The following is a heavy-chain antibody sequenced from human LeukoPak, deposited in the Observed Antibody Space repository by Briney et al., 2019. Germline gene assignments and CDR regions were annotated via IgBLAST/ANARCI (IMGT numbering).Heavy chain of an antibody. Sequence: PGGSLRLSCAASGFTFSSYGMHWVRQAPGKGLEWVAVISYDGSNKYYADSVKGRFTISRDNSKNTLYLQMNSLRAEGTAVYYCAKGVGGLQSSPVDYWGQGTLVTVSS. CDR1: GFTFSSYG. CDR2: ISYDGSNK. V-gene: IGHV3-30*18. J-gene: IGHJ4*02. CDR3: AKGVGGLQSSPVDY. D-gene: IGHD4-11*01.